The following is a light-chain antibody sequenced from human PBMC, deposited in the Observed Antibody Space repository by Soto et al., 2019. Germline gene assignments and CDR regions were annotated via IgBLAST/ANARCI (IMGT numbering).Light chain of an antibody. V-gene: IGKV3-20*01. CDR2: DAS. J-gene: IGKJ4*01. CDR3: YQFGRAPLT. CDR1: QSVSSNY. Sequence: EIVLTQSPGILSLSPGERATLSCRASQSVSSNYLVWFQQKPGQAPRLVIYDASTRATGIPDRFSGSGSGTDFTLTSSGLEPEDFAVYYCYQFGRAPLTFGGGTKVEIK.